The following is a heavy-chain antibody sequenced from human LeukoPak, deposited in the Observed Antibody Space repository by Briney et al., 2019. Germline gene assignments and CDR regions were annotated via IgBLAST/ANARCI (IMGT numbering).Heavy chain of an antibody. CDR1: GGTFSSYA. CDR3: ARDQTRLLPNGMDV. CDR2: IIPIFGTA. D-gene: IGHD2-15*01. V-gene: IGHV1-69*13. Sequence: SVKVSCKASGGTFSSYAISWVRQAPGQGLEWMGGIIPIFGTANYAQKFQGRVTITADESTSTAYMELSSLRSEDTAVYYCARDQTRLLPNGMDVWGQGTTVTVSS. J-gene: IGHJ6*02.